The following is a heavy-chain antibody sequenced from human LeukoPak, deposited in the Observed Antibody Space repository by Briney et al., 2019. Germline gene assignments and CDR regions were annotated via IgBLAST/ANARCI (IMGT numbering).Heavy chain of an antibody. D-gene: IGHD2-2*02. CDR2: ISYDGSNK. Sequence: AGGSLRLSCAASGFTFSSYAMHWVRQAPGKGLEWVAVISYDGSNKYYADSVKGRFTISRDNAKNSLYLQMNSLRAEDTAVYYCARRYCSSTSCYSVDYWGQGTLVTVSS. V-gene: IGHV3-30-3*01. CDR3: ARRYCSSTSCYSVDY. J-gene: IGHJ4*02. CDR1: GFTFSSYA.